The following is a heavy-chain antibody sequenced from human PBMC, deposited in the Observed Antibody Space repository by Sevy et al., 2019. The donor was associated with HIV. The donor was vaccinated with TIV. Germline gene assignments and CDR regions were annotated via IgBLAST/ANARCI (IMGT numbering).Heavy chain of an antibody. J-gene: IGHJ4*02. CDR1: GLSISGSYW. V-gene: IGHV4-4*02. CDR3: AAVTATDILGYYFEF. D-gene: IGHD2-21*02. Sequence: SETLSLTCAVSGLSISGSYWWSWVRQPPGKGLECIGEMYHRGTTNYNPSLKSRVTISVDKSKNQFSLKVSSVTAADSAVYYCAAVTATDILGYYFEFWGQGTLVTVSS. CDR2: MYHRGTT.